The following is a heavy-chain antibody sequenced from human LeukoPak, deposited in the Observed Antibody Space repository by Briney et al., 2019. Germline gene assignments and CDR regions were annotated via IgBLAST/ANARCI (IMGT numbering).Heavy chain of an antibody. CDR2: IYSGGST. Sequence: GGSLRLSCAASGFTFISYSMSWVRQAPGKGLEWVSVIYSGGSTYYADSVKGRFTISRDNSKNTLYLQMNSLRAEDTAVYYCAGDRRGFDYWGQGTLVTVSS. D-gene: IGHD3-16*02. CDR1: GFTFISYS. CDR3: AGDRRGFDY. V-gene: IGHV3-66*02. J-gene: IGHJ4*02.